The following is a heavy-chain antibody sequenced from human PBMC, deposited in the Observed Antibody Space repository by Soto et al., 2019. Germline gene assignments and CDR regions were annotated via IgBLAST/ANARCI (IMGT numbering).Heavy chain of an antibody. V-gene: IGHV3-15*01. CDR1: GFTFSNAW. D-gene: IGHD6-19*01. CDR3: TTDLPGKWLVHGGDY. J-gene: IGHJ4*02. CDR2: IKSKTDGGTT. Sequence: EVQLVESGGGLVKPGGSLRLSCAASGFTFSNAWMSWVRQAPGKGLEWVGRIKSKTDGGTTDYAAPVKGRFTISRDDSKNTLYLQMNSLKTEDTAVYYCTTDLPGKWLVHGGDYWGQGTLVTVSS.